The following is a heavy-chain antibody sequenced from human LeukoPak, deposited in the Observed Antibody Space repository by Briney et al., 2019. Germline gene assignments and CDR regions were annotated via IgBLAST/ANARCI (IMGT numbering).Heavy chain of an antibody. CDR2: ISYDGSNK. D-gene: IGHD1-26*01. Sequence: QPGGSLRLYCAASGFTFSSYAMHWVRQAPGKGLEWVAVISYDGSNKYYADSVKGRFTISRDNSKNTLYLQMNSLRAEDTAVYYCARGVVGATTLIGAFDIWGQGTMVTVSS. CDR3: ARGVVGATTLIGAFDI. V-gene: IGHV3-30*04. CDR1: GFTFSSYA. J-gene: IGHJ3*02.